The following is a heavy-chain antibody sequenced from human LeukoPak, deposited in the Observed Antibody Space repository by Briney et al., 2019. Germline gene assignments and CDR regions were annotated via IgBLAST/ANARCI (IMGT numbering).Heavy chain of an antibody. V-gene: IGHV3-53*01. CDR2: IYSAGST. Sequence: GGSLRLSCAASGFTVSSKFMSWVRQAPGKGLEWVSSIYSAGSTYYADSVKGRFTITRDNYKNTLDLHMNSLRAEDTAVYYCAITQGSGNDAFAIWGQGTMVTVSS. CDR3: AITQGSGNDAFAI. CDR1: GFTVSSKF. J-gene: IGHJ3*02. D-gene: IGHD1-26*01.